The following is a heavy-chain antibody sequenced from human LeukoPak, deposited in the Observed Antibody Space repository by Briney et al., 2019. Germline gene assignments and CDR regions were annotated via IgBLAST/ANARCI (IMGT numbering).Heavy chain of an antibody. V-gene: IGHV3-30-3*01. D-gene: IGHD6-19*01. CDR3: ARVGSSGWYPFDY. CDR1: GFTFSSYA. Sequence: GGSLRLSCAASGFTFSSYAMHWVRQAPGKGLEWVAVISYDGSNKYYADSVKGRFTISRDNSKNTLYLQMNSLRAEDTAVYYCARVGSSGWYPFDYWGQGTLVTVSS. CDR2: ISYDGSNK. J-gene: IGHJ4*02.